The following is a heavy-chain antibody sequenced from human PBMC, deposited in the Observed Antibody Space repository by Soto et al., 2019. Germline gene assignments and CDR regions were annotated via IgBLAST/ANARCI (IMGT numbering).Heavy chain of an antibody. CDR2: INHSGST. Sequence: QVQLQQWGAGLLKPSEILSLTCAVYGGSFSGYYWSWIRQPPGKGLEWIGEINHSGSTNYNPSLKSRVTISVDTSKNQFSLKLSSVTAADTAVYYCARVLGYCSGGSCSASFQHWGQGTLVTVSS. J-gene: IGHJ1*01. CDR3: ARVLGYCSGGSCSASFQH. D-gene: IGHD2-15*01. CDR1: GGSFSGYY. V-gene: IGHV4-34*01.